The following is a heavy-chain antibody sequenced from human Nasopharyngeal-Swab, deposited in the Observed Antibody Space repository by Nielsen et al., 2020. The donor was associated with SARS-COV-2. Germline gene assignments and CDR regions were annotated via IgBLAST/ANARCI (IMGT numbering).Heavy chain of an antibody. D-gene: IGHD3-16*01. CDR2: VHHGGGT. Sequence: SEPLSLTCAVYGGSFSGHQWSWVRQPPGKGLEWIGEVHHGGGTTSNPSLKSRVTISVATSKNQFSRKLSSVTAADTAVYYCARGGAGVVPSPVLGLGPYYYYYYMDVWGKGTTVTVSS. CDR3: ARGGAGVVPSPVLGLGPYYYYYYMDV. J-gene: IGHJ6*03. V-gene: IGHV4-34*01. CDR1: GGSFSGHQ.